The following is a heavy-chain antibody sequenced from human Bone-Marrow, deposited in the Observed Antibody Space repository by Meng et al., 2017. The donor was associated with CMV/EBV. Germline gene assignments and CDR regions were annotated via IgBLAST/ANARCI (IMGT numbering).Heavy chain of an antibody. CDR2: ISAYNGNT. Sequence: ASVKVSCKASGYTFTSYGISWVRQAPGQGLEWMGWISAYNGNTNYAQKLQGRVTMTTDTSTSTAYMELRSLRSDDTAVYYCARDSYSGSAVSLFDYWGQGNLVTVSS. CDR3: ARDSYSGSAVSLFDY. CDR1: GYTFTSYG. V-gene: IGHV1-18*01. D-gene: IGHD1-26*01. J-gene: IGHJ4*02.